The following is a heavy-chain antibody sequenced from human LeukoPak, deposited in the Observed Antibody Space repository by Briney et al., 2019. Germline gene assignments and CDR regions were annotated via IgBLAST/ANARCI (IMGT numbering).Heavy chain of an antibody. CDR1: GYSFPSYW. V-gene: IGHV5-51*01. Sequence: GESLKISCKGSGYSFPSYWIGWVRQMPGKGLEWMGIIYPGDSGTRYSPSFQVQVTISADKSISTAYLQWSSLKASDTAMYYCARSQYCSGGSCRLDYWGQGTLVTVSS. J-gene: IGHJ4*02. CDR3: ARSQYCSGGSCRLDY. D-gene: IGHD2-15*01. CDR2: IYPGDSGT.